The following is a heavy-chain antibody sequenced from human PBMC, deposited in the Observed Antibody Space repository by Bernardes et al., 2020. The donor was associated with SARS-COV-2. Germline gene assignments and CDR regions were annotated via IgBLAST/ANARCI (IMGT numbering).Heavy chain of an antibody. J-gene: IGHJ4*02. V-gene: IGHV5-51*01. D-gene: IGHD2-15*01. CDR1: GYTFTNYW. CDR2: IYPDDSDS. CDR3: ARRACIGASCYWGFDY. Sequence: GESLKISCKGSGYTFTNYWIGWVRQMPGKGLEWMGIIYPDDSDSRYSPSFQGQVTISADNSVSTAYLQWSSLKASDTAIYFCARRACIGASCYWGFDYWGQGTLVTVSS.